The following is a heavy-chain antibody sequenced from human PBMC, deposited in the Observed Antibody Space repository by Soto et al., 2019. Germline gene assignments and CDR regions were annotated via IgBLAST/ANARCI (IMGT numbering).Heavy chain of an antibody. J-gene: IGHJ4*02. CDR3: AKDSEYSSSWLNDY. V-gene: IGHV3-53*01. CDR2: IYSGGST. Sequence: GGSLRLSCAASGFYINNNYLSWVRQAPGKGLEWVSFIYSGGSTYYADSVTGRFTISRDNSKNTLYLQMNSLRAEDTAVYYCAKDSEYSSSWLNDYWGQGTLVTVSS. CDR1: GFYINNNY. D-gene: IGHD6-13*01.